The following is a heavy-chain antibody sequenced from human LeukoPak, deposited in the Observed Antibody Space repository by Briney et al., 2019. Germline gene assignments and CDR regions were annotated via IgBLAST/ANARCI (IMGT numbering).Heavy chain of an antibody. D-gene: IGHD5-18*01. CDR3: ARGGYSDY. Sequence: PGGSLRLSCAASGFSSSSYSVNWIRQAPRKGLEWVSYISRDGTAIYYADSVKGRFSLSRDNAKNSVSLHMSGLRDEDTAVYYCARGGYSDYWGQGTLVTVSS. J-gene: IGHJ4*02. V-gene: IGHV3-48*02. CDR2: ISRDGTAI. CDR1: GFSSSSYS.